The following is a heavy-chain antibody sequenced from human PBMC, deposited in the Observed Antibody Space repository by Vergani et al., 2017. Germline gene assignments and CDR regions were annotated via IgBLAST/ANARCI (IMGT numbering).Heavy chain of an antibody. V-gene: IGHV3-9*01. CDR1: GFTFDDYA. CDR2: ISWNSGSI. Sequence: EVQLVESGGGLVQPGRSLRLSCAASGFTFDDYAMHWVRQAPGKGLEWVSGISWNSGSIGYADSVKGRFTISRDNAKNSLYLQMNSLRAEDTALYYCARRHYYDSSGYLWFDPWGQGTLVTVSS. J-gene: IGHJ5*02. CDR3: ARRHYYDSSGYLWFDP. D-gene: IGHD3-22*01.